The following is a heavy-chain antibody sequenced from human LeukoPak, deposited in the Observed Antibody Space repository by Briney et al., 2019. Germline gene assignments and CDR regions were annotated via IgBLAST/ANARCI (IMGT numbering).Heavy chain of an antibody. Sequence: SETLSLTCTVSGGSISSGDYYWSWIRQPPGKGLEWIGYIYYSGSTYYDPSLKSRVTISVDTSKNQFSLKLSSVTAADTAVYYCARFELRYYYYNSGYRGFDYWGQGTLVTVSS. D-gene: IGHD3-22*01. CDR2: IYYSGST. CDR1: GGSISSGDYY. V-gene: IGHV4-30-4*01. CDR3: ARFELRYYYYNSGYRGFDY. J-gene: IGHJ4*02.